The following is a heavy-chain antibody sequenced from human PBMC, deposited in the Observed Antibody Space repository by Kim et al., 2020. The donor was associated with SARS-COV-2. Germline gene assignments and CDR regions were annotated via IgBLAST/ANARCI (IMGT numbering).Heavy chain of an antibody. CDR3: ARDYYDISGYEYDCFDP. CDR1: GYTFTNYG. V-gene: IGHV1-18*01. J-gene: IGHJ5*02. CDR2: ISGYNGRT. D-gene: IGHD3-22*01. Sequence: ASVKVSCKASGYTFTNYGVSWVRQAPGQGLECMGWISGYNGRTNYAQKVQGRVTMTTDTSTSTVYMELKSLRSDDTAVYYCARDYYDISGYEYDCFDPWGQGTLVTVSS.